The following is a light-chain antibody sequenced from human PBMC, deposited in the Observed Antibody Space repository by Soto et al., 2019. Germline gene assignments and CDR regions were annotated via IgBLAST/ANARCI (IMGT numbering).Light chain of an antibody. Sequence: EIVLTQSPATLSLSPGERATLSCGASQSVTSNYLAWYQQKPGQAPRLLIYDASNRATGTPARFAGSGSGTDFTLTISRLEPEDFAAYYCQHYGSSPWTFGQGTKVEIK. J-gene: IGKJ1*01. CDR2: DAS. CDR1: QSVTSNY. V-gene: IGKV3D-20*01. CDR3: QHYGSSPWT.